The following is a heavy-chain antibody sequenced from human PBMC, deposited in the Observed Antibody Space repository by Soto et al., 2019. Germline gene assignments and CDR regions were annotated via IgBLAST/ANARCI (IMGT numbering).Heavy chain of an antibody. Sequence: PGGSLRLSCAASGFTFSSYAMSWVRQAPGKGLEWVSAISGSGGSTYYADSVKGRFTISRDNSKNTLYLQMNSLRAEDTAVYYCAKDPISSTPIMTLTDNWFDPWGQGTLVTSPQ. CDR3: AKDPISSTPIMTLTDNWFDP. CDR1: GFTFSSYA. CDR2: ISGSGGST. D-gene: IGHD6-13*01. J-gene: IGHJ5*02. V-gene: IGHV3-23*01.